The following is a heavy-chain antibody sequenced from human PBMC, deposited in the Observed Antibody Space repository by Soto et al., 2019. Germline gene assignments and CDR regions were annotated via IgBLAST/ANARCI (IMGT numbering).Heavy chain of an antibody. CDR2: IYYSGST. Sequence: SETLSLTCTVSGGSISSYYWSWIRQPPGKGLEWIGYIYYSGSTNYNPSLKSRVTISVDTSKNQFSLKLSSVTAADTAVYYCAREGYDFWSGGSCYSGAFDIWGQGTMVTVSS. J-gene: IGHJ3*02. V-gene: IGHV4-59*01. D-gene: IGHD2-15*01. CDR3: AREGYDFWSGGSCYSGAFDI. CDR1: GGSISSYY.